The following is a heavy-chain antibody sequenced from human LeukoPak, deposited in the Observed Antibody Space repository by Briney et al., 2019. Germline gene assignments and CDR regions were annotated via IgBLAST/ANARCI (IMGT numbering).Heavy chain of an antibody. V-gene: IGHV3-74*01. CDR1: GFTFSSYE. CDR3: ARGFGSRVDC. J-gene: IGHJ4*02. D-gene: IGHD3-3*01. Sequence: PGGSLRLSCAASGFTFSSYEMNWVRQAPGKGLVWVSRINGDGGGTTYADSVKGRFTISRDDAKNTLYLQVSSLRAEDTAVYYCARGFGSRVDCWGQGTLVTVSS. CDR2: INGDGGGT.